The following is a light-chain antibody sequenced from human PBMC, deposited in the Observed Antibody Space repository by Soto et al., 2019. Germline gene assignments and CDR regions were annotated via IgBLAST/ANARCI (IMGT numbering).Light chain of an antibody. CDR3: QVWDTTSDHPV. J-gene: IGLJ2*01. V-gene: IGLV3-21*02. CDR1: NIASKG. CDR2: DGR. Sequence: SYELTQPPSVSVAPGQTARITCGGNNIASKGVRWYLHKPGQAPVLVVYDGRDRPSGIPERFSGSNSGNTATLTISRVEAGDEADYYCQVWDTTSDHPVFGGGTKLTVL.